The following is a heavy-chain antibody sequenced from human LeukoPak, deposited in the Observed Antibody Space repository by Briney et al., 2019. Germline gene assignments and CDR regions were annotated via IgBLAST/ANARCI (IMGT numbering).Heavy chain of an antibody. J-gene: IGHJ4*02. Sequence: GGSLRLSCAASGFTFSNAWMSWVRQAPGKGLEWVGRIKSKTDGGTTDYAAPVKGRFTISRDDSKNTLYLQMNSLKTEDTAVYYCTTAPIVVVNGGRVDYWGQGTLVTVSS. D-gene: IGHD3-22*01. V-gene: IGHV3-15*01. CDR3: TTAPIVVVNGGRVDY. CDR2: IKSKTDGGTT. CDR1: GFTFSNAW.